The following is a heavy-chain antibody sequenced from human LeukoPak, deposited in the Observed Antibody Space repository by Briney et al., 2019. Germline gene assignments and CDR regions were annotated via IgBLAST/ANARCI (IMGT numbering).Heavy chain of an antibody. CDR3: ANSPPGDYVWFDP. CDR2: IDHSGST. CDR1: GYSISSGYY. Sequence: SETLSLTCTVSGYSISSGYYWGWIRQPPGKGLEWIGSIDHSGSTNYNPSLKSRVTISVDTSKNQFSLKLSSVTAADTAVYYCANSPPGDYVWFDPWGQGTLVTVSS. V-gene: IGHV4-38-2*02. J-gene: IGHJ5*02. D-gene: IGHD4-17*01.